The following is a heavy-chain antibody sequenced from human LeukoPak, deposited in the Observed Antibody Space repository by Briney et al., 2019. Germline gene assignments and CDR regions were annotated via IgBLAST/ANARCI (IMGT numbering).Heavy chain of an antibody. Sequence: GESLRLSCAASGFTFSSYAMSWVRQAPGKGLEWVSSVSGNGVSTYYAESVKGRFIISRDNSRNTFYLQMNSPRAEDTAVYYCAKDRYYYGSRLHDYWGQGTLVTVSS. J-gene: IGHJ4*02. D-gene: IGHD3-10*01. CDR1: GFTFSSYA. CDR2: VSGNGVST. CDR3: AKDRYYYGSRLHDY. V-gene: IGHV3-23*01.